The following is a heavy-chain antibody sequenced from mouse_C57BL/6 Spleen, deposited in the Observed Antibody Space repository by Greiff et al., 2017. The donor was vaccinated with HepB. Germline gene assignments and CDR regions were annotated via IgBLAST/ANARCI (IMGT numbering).Heavy chain of an antibody. CDR3: HYYGSSGYYFDY. J-gene: IGHJ2*01. V-gene: IGHV1-69*01. CDR1: GYTFTSYW. D-gene: IGHD1-1*01. Sequence: VQLQQPGAELVMPGASVKLSCKASGYTFTSYWMHWVKQRPGQGLEWIGEIDPSDSYTNYNQKFKGKSTLTVDKSSSTAYMQLSSLTSEDSAVYYCHYYGSSGYYFDYWGQGTTLTVSS. CDR2: IDPSDSYT.